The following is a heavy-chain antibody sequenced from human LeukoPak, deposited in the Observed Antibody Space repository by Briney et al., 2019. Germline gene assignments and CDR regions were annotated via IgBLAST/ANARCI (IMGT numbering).Heavy chain of an antibody. CDR2: VYHTGIT. CDR3: ARHPFATPFDF. J-gene: IGHJ4*02. V-gene: IGHV4-59*08. Sequence: SETLSLTCTVSGGSVSGSYWSWIRLPPGKGLEWIGYVYHTGITNYNPSLRSRATISLDTSKNDVTLNLRSVTAADTAIYYCARHPFATPFDFWGRGTLVTVSS. CDR1: GGSVSGSY.